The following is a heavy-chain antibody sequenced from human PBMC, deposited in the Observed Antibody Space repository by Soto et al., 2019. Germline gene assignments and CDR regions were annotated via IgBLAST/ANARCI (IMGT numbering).Heavy chain of an antibody. CDR1: GCIFRSYG. J-gene: IGHJ4*02. CDR3: AKQGIEVAGTDYFAY. Sequence: QVQLVESGRGVFQPGTSLRLSCAATGCIFRSYGVHWVRQAPGKGLEWVALITHDGNNAYYADAVNGRFTISRDNAKNTVSMKMNSLRAEDTAVYYCAKQGIEVAGTDYFAYWGQGALFTVAS. CDR2: ITHDGNNA. D-gene: IGHD6-19*01. V-gene: IGHV3-30*18.